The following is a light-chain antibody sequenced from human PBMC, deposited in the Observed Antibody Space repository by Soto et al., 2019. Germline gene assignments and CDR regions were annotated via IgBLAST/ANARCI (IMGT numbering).Light chain of an antibody. Sequence: QSALTQPASVSGSPGQSITISCTGTATDVGEHNYVSWYQHHPGKAPKLIIYDVSNRPSGVSARFSGSKSGNSASLTISGLKAEDGAGYYCSSYTSTITWVFGGGTKLTVL. CDR2: DVS. CDR3: SSYTSTITWV. V-gene: IGLV2-14*01. J-gene: IGLJ3*02. CDR1: ATDVGEHNY.